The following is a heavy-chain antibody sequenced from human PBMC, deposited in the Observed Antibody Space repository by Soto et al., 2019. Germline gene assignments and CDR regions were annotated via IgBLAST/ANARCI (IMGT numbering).Heavy chain of an antibody. V-gene: IGHV4-59*08. Sequence: SETLSLTCTVSGGSISSYYWSWIRQPPGKGLEWIGYIYYSGSTNYNPSLKSRVTISVDTSKNQFSLKLSSVTAADTAVYYCARPAISGEVDLWGRGTLVTVSS. CDR2: IYYSGST. CDR1: GGSISSYY. J-gene: IGHJ2*01. D-gene: IGHD2-21*02. CDR3: ARPAISGEVDL.